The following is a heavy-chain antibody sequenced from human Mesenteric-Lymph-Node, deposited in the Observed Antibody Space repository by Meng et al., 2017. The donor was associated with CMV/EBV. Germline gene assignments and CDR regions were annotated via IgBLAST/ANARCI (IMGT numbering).Heavy chain of an antibody. V-gene: IGHV3-7*01. Sequence: GESLKISCAASGFTFSSYWMSWVRQAPGKGLEWVANIKQDGSEKYYVDSVKGRFTISRDNAKNSLYLQMNSLRAEDTAVYYCARGGRGGALDYWGQGTLVTVSS. CDR2: IKQDGSEK. J-gene: IGHJ4*02. D-gene: IGHD3-10*01. CDR3: ARGGRGGALDY. CDR1: GFTFSSYW.